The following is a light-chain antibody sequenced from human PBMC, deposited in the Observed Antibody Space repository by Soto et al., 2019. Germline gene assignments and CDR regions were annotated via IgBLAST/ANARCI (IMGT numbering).Light chain of an antibody. CDR3: QQSSNWPLT. V-gene: IGKV3-11*01. J-gene: IGKJ4*01. Sequence: EIVLTQSPATLSLSPGERAALSCRASQSVSSYLAWYQQKPGQAPRLLIYDASNRATGIPARFSGSGSGTDFSLIISSLEPEDFEVYYCQQSSNWPLTLGGGTKVDIK. CDR2: DAS. CDR1: QSVSSY.